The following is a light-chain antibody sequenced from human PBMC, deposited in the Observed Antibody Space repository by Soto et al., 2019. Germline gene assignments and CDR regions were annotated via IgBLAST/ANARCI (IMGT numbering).Light chain of an antibody. V-gene: IGKV1-33*01. CDR2: DAS. CDR3: QQYASLLLT. CDR1: QDISNF. J-gene: IGKJ4*01. Sequence: DIQMTQSPSSLSASVGDRVTINCQASQDISNFLNWFQQKPGKAPKLLIYDASNLETGVPSRFSGSGSGTDFTLTISSLQPEDIATYYCQQYASLLLTFGGGTNVEVK.